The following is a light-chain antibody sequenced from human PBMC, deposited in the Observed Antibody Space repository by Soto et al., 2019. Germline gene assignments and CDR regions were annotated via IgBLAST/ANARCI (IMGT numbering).Light chain of an antibody. J-gene: IGKJ1*01. CDR1: QSISNY. CDR2: DAS. Sequence: DIQMTQSPSSLSASVGDRVTITCRASQSISNYLNWYQQKPGKAPKLLIYDASNLETGVPSRFSGSGSGTDFTLTISSLEPEDFATYYCQESYSTLWGTCGQGTKVDIK. CDR3: QESYSTLWGT. V-gene: IGKV1-39*01.